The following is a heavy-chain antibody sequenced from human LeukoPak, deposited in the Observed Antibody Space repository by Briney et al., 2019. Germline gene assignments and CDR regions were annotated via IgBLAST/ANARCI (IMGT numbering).Heavy chain of an antibody. CDR1: GGTFSSYA. CDR2: IIPIFGTA. J-gene: IGHJ5*02. CDR3: ARTVVPAASWFDP. Sequence: ASVKVSCTASGGTFSSYAISWVRQAPGQGLEWMGGIIPIFGTANYAQKFQGRVTITTDESTSTAYMELSSLRSEDTAVYYCARTVVPAASWFDPWGQGTLVTVSS. V-gene: IGHV1-69*05. D-gene: IGHD2-2*01.